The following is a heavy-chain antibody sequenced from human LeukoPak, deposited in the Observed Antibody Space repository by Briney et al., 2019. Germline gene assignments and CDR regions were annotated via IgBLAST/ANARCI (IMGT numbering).Heavy chain of an antibody. J-gene: IGHJ4*02. CDR1: GFTFRSYG. V-gene: IGHV3-33*01. CDR3: ARDLASSSYAEFDY. Sequence: GGSLRLSCAASGFTFRSYGMHWVRQAPGKGLDWVAVIWYDESNKFYADSVKGRFTISRDNSKNTLYLQMNSLRAEDTAVYYCARDLASSSYAEFDYWGQGTLVTVSS. CDR2: IWYDESNK. D-gene: IGHD1-26*01.